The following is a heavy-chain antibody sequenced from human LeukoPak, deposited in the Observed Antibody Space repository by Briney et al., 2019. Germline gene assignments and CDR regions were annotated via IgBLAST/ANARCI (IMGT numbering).Heavy chain of an antibody. J-gene: IGHJ6*03. CDR2: INSDGSST. D-gene: IGHD4-11*01. CDR3: ASWGYSKGYYMDV. V-gene: IGHV3-74*01. CDR1: GFTFSSYW. Sequence: GRSLRLSCAASGFTFSSYWMHWVRQAPGKGLVLVSRINSDGSSTSYADSVKGRFTISRDNAKNTLYLQMNSLRAEDTSVYYCASWGYSKGYYMDVWGKGTTVTVSS.